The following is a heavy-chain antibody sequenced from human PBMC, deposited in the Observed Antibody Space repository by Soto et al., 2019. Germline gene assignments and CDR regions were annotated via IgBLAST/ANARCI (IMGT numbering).Heavy chain of an antibody. J-gene: IGHJ5*02. CDR2: ISSSGSTI. CDR3: ARDGDIVATIGWFDP. D-gene: IGHD5-12*01. Sequence: PGGSLRLSCAASGFTFSDYYMSWIRQAPGKGLEWVSYISSSGSTIYYADSVKGRFTISRDNAKNSLYLQMNSLRAEDTSVYYCARDGDIVATIGWFDPWGQGTLVTVSS. V-gene: IGHV3-11*01. CDR1: GFTFSDYY.